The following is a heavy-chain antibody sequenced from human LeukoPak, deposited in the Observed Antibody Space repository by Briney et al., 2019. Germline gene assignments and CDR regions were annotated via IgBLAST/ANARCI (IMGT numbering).Heavy chain of an antibody. D-gene: IGHD3-3*01. CDR1: GGSFSGYY. Sequence: SETLSLTCGVYGGSFSGYYWSWIRQPPGKGLEWIGEINHSGSTNYNPSLKSRVTISVDTSKNQFSLKLNSVTAADTAMYYCARTRDYYSPAFDIWGQGTVVTVSS. V-gene: IGHV4-34*01. J-gene: IGHJ3*02. CDR3: ARTRDYYSPAFDI. CDR2: INHSGST.